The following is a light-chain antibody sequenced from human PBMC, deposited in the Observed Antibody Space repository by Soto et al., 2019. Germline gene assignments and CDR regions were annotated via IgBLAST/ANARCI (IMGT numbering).Light chain of an antibody. CDR3: HQYNNWPPWT. Sequence: DIVMTQSPATLSVSPGERATLSCMARQSIRNDLAWYQQKPGQAPRLLIYDASTRATGIPARFSGSGSGTEFTLTISSLQSDDFAIYYCHQYNNWPPWTFGQGTKVEI. V-gene: IGKV3D-15*01. J-gene: IGKJ1*01. CDR2: DAS. CDR1: QSIRND.